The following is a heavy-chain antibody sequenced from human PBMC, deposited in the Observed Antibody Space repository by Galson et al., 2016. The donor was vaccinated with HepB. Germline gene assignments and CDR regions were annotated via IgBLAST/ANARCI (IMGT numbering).Heavy chain of an antibody. Sequence: SVKVSCKASGYTFIAYYVHWVRQAPGKGLEWMGGSDPENGETIYAQRFQGRVTMTEDTSTDTAYMELSSLRSEDTAVYYCATGSGSSSREDYYYYYGMDVWGQGTTVTVSS. V-gene: IGHV1-24*01. CDR1: GYTFIAYY. J-gene: IGHJ6*02. D-gene: IGHD6-6*01. CDR3: ATGSGSSSREDYYYYYGMDV. CDR2: SDPENGET.